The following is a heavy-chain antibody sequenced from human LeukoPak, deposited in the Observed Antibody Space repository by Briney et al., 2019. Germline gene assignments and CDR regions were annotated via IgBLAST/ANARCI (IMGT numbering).Heavy chain of an antibody. V-gene: IGHV3-23*01. J-gene: IGHJ4*02. CDR2: VSGSGDST. CDR3: AKDMAAYYYASGNIDY. D-gene: IGHD3-10*01. Sequence: GGSLRLSCAASGFTFSSYAMSWVRQAPGKGLEWVSGVSGSGDSTYYADSVKGRFTISRDNSKNTLYLQMNSLRAEDTALYYCAKDMAAYYYASGNIDYWGQGTLVTVSS. CDR1: GFTFSSYA.